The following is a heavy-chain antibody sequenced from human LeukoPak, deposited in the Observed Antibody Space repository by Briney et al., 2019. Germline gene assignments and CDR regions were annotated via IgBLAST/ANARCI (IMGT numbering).Heavy chain of an antibody. D-gene: IGHD3/OR15-3a*01. CDR3: VRDKGLGWFDP. CDR1: GYTINNYA. CDR2: ISSRSTYI. J-gene: IGHJ5*02. V-gene: IGHV3-21*01. Sequence: GGSLRLSCAASGYTINNYAMNWVHQAPRKGLEWVSSISSRSTYIYYADSVKGRFTISRDNAKNSLFLQMNSLRAEDTAVYYCVRDKGLGWFDPWGQGTLVTVSS.